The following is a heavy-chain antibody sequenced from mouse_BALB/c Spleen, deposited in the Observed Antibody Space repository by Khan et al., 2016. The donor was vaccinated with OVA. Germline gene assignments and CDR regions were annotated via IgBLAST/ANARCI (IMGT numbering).Heavy chain of an antibody. CDR2: INTYTGEP. CDR3: TRFHGGY. V-gene: IGHV9-3-1*01. CDR1: GYTFTNYV. Sequence: QIQLVQSGPELKKPGETVKISCKASGYTFTNYVMNWVKQSPGKGLKWMGWINTYTGEPTYADDLMGRFAFSLETSVSTAYLQINSLKYEYTATYFCTRFHGGYWGQGTTLTVSS. J-gene: IGHJ2*01.